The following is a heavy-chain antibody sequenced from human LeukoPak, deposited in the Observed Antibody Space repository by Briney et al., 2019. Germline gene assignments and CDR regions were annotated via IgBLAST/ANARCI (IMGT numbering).Heavy chain of an antibody. V-gene: IGHV3-66*01. CDR2: IYSGGST. CDR3: ARTNRFLLMDV. CDR1: GFTVSNNY. D-gene: IGHD2-8*01. Sequence: PGGSLRLSCAASGFTVSNNYMSWVRQAPGKGLEWVSVIYSGGSTYYADSVKGRFTISRDNSKNTLYLQMNSLRAEDTAVYYCARTNRFLLMDVWGQGTTVTVSS. J-gene: IGHJ6*02.